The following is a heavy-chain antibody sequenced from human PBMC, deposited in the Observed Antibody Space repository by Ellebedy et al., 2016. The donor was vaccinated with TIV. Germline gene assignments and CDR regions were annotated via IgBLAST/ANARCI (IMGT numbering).Heavy chain of an antibody. V-gene: IGHV3-74*01. CDR2: INGDRSGA. Sequence: GGSLRLXCAASGFTFSDYVMHWVRQAPGKGLVWVSRINGDRSGATYADSVKGRFTISRDNAKNTLYLQMNSLRAEDTAVYYCSSFIAFGGVIVPHWGQGTLVTVSS. CDR1: GFTFSDYV. CDR3: SSFIAFGGVIVPH. D-gene: IGHD3-16*02. J-gene: IGHJ4*02.